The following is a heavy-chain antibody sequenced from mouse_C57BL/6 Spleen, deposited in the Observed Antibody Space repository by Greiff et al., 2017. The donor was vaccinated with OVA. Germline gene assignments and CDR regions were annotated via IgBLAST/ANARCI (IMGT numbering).Heavy chain of an antibody. V-gene: IGHV1-42*01. D-gene: IGHD3-2*02. CDR2: INPSTGGT. Sequence: EVKLQESGPELVKPGASVKISCKASGYSFTGYYMNWVKQSPSTIRELIGEINPSTGGTTYNQKFKAKATLTVDKSSSTAYMQLKSLTSEDSAVYYCAREGTAQATDYWGQGTTLTVSS. J-gene: IGHJ2*01. CDR3: AREGTAQATDY. CDR1: GYSFTGYY.